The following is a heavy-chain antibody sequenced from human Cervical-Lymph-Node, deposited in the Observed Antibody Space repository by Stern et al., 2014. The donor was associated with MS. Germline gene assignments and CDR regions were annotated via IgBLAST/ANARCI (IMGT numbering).Heavy chain of an antibody. CDR1: GFTFNKYA. CDR2: ISGSGTSI. J-gene: IGHJ6*02. CDR3: AKQYFDSSGYSYYYGMDV. V-gene: IGHV3-23*04. D-gene: IGHD3-22*01. Sequence: EVQLVESGGDLVQPGGSLRLSCAASGFTFNKYAINWVRQAPGKGLEWVSTISGSGTSIYYADSVKGRFTISRDNSENPLYLQMHSLRAEDTAIYYCAKQYFDSSGYSYYYGMDVWGQGTTVTVSS.